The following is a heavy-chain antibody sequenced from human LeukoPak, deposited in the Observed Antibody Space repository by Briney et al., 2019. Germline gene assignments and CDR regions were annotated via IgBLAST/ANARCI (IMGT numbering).Heavy chain of an antibody. CDR3: AKDPRGSDYNDY. CDR2: ISGSGGST. Sequence: SGGSLRLSCAASGFTFSSYAMSWVRQAPGKGLEWVSAISGSGGSTYYADSVKGRFTISRDNSKNTLYLQMNSLRAEDTAVCYCAKDPRGSDYNDYWGQGTLVTVSS. V-gene: IGHV3-23*01. D-gene: IGHD2-15*01. J-gene: IGHJ4*02. CDR1: GFTFSSYA.